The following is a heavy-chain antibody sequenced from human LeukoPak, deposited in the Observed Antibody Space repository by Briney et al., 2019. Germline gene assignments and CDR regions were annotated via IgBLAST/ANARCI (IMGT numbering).Heavy chain of an antibody. Sequence: GRSLRLSCAASGFTFSSYAMHWVRQAPGKGLEWVAVISYDGSNKYYADSVKGRFTISRDNSKNTLYLQMNSLRAEDTAVYYCAREDIVVVPAAIPNYYYYGMDVWGQGTTVTVSS. V-gene: IGHV3-30*14. CDR3: AREDIVVVPAAIPNYYYYGMDV. D-gene: IGHD2-2*02. CDR2: ISYDGSNK. J-gene: IGHJ6*02. CDR1: GFTFSSYA.